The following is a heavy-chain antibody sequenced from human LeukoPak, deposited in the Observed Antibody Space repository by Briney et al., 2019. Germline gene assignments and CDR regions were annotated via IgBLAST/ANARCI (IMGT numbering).Heavy chain of an antibody. CDR1: GFSLSTSGVG. CDR2: IYWDDDK. V-gene: IGHV2-5*02. CDR3: AHRPPPYGSGSYGFDI. Sequence: SGPTLVKPTQTLTLTCTFSGFSLSTSGVGVGWIRQPPGKALEWLAPIYWDDDKRYSPSLKSRLTITNDTSKHQAVLTMTNMDPVDTATYYCAHRPPPYGSGSYGFDIWGQGTMVTVSS. D-gene: IGHD3-10*01. J-gene: IGHJ3*02.